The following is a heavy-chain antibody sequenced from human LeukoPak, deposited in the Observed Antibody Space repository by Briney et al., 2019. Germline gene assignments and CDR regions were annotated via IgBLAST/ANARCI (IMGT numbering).Heavy chain of an antibody. D-gene: IGHD3-16*01. CDR3: ARGDYQFDP. CDR2: IYYSGST. J-gene: IGHJ5*02. V-gene: IGHV4-39*01. Sequence: SETLSLTCTVSGASISSSSYYWGWIRQPPGKGLEWIGSIYYSGSTYNNPSLKSRVTMSVDTSKNQFSLKLTAVTAADTAVYYCARGDYQFDPWGQGTLVTVSS. CDR1: GASISSSSYY.